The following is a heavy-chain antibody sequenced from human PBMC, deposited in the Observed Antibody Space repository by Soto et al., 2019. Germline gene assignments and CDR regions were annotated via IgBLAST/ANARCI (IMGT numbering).Heavy chain of an antibody. CDR2: IKSTIDGGTT. CDR3: TTDSXXTIIIVRFDY. CDR1: GFAFPNAW. D-gene: IGHD3-22*01. Sequence: EVQLVESGGGLVKPGGSLRLSCAASGFAFPNAWMNWVRQAPGKGLEWVGRIKSTIDGGTTDYAEPVKGRFTISRDDSNNMVYLXMNSLKIEDTAVYYCTTDSXXTIIIVRFDYWGHGTLVTVSS. J-gene: IGHJ4*01. V-gene: IGHV3-15*07.